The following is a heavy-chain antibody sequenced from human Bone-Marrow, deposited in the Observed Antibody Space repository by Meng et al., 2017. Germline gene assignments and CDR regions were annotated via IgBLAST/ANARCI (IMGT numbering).Heavy chain of an antibody. CDR1: GDSISSSSYY. J-gene: IGHJ5*02. CDR2: IYESGST. Sequence: QLQLQESGPGLVKPSETLSLTCTVSGDSISSSSYYWGWIRQPPGKGLEWIGYIYESGSTYYSPSLKSRVTISVDRSKNQFSLRLSSVTAADTAVYYCARGAMTTVSDWFDPWGQGTLVTVSS. CDR3: ARGAMTTVSDWFDP. D-gene: IGHD4-17*01. V-gene: IGHV4-61*05.